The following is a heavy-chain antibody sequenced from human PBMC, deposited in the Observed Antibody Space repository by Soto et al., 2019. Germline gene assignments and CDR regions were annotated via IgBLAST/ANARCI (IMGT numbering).Heavy chain of an antibody. CDR3: VHSRCGGDCLRSYSSHYYYGMDV. CDR1: GFSLSTGGLG. J-gene: IGHJ6*02. V-gene: IGHV2-5*02. D-gene: IGHD2-21*02. Sequence: QITLKESGPTLVKPTQTLTLTCTFSGFSLSTGGLGVGWIRQPPGEALDWLALIYWDDDKRYSPSLRSRLTITKDTSKNQVVLIMTNMDPVDTATYYCVHSRCGGDCLRSYSSHYYYGMDVWGQGTTVTVSS. CDR2: IYWDDDK.